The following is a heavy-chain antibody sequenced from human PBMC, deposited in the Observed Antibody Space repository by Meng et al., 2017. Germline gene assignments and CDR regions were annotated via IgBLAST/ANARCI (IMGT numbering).Heavy chain of an antibody. V-gene: IGHV4-59*01. J-gene: IGHJ4*02. CDR2: IYYSGST. CDR1: GGSISSYY. Sequence: SETLSLTCTVSGGSISSYYWSWIRQPPGKGLEWIGYIYYSGSTNYNPSLKSRVTISVDTSKNQFSLKLSSVTAADTAVYYCASGEGFSAAGSYWGQGTLVTVSS. CDR3: ASGEGFSAAGSY. D-gene: IGHD6-13*01.